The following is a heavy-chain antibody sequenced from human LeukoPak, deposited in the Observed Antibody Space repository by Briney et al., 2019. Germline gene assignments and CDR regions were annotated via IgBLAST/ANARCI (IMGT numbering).Heavy chain of an antibody. V-gene: IGHV3-30-3*01. D-gene: IGHD3-10*01. CDR3: GRGSVGFGELNY. J-gene: IGHJ4*02. CDR2: ISYDGSNK. CDR1: GFTFSSYA. Sequence: GRSLRLSCAASGFTFSSYAMHGVRQAPGKGLEWVAVISYDGSNKFYADSVKGRFTLSRDNSKNTLYLQMNSLRIEDTAVYYCGRGSVGFGELNYWGKGTLVTVSS.